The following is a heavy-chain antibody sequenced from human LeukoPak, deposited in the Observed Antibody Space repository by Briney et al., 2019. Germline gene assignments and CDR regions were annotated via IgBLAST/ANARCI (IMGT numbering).Heavy chain of an antibody. CDR2: IYYTGST. Sequence: SETLSLTCTVSGVSISSGGYYWSWNRQHPGNGLEWIGYIYYTGSTYYNPSLKSRVTISVDTSKNQFSLKLSSVTAADTAVYYCAREDINMHGIVGALDAFDIWGQGTMVTVSS. D-gene: IGHD1-26*01. CDR1: GVSISSGGYY. V-gene: IGHV4-31*03. CDR3: AREDINMHGIVGALDAFDI. J-gene: IGHJ3*02.